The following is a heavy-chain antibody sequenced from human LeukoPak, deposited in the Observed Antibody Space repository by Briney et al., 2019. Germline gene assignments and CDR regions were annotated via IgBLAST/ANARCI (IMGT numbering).Heavy chain of an antibody. J-gene: IGHJ6*03. V-gene: IGHV4-34*01. CDR2: INHSGST. Sequence: SETLSLTCAVYGGSFSGYYWSWIRQPPGKGLEWIGEINHSGSTNYNPSLKSRVTISVDTSKNQFSLKLSSVTAADTAVYYCARTSKIYYYYMDVWGKGTTVTISS. CDR1: GGSFSGYY. CDR3: ARTSKIYYYYMDV.